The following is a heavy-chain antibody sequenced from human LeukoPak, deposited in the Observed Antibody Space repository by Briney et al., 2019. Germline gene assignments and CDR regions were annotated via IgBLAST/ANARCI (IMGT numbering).Heavy chain of an antibody. Sequence: SETLSLTCAVYGGSFSGYYWSWIRQPPGKGLQWIGSIYYSGNTYYNPSLKSRVTISVDTSKNQFSLTLNSVTAADTAVYYCATLLSAPRDYWGQGILVTVSS. V-gene: IGHV4-34*01. J-gene: IGHJ4*02. CDR1: GGSFSGYY. CDR2: IYYSGNT. D-gene: IGHD3-10*01. CDR3: ATLLSAPRDY.